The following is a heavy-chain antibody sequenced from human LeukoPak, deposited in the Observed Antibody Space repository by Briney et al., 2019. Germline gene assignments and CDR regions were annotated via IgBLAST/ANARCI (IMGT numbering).Heavy chain of an antibody. D-gene: IGHD3-22*01. Sequence: PSETLSLTCAVSGGSISSNSYYWGWIRQPPGKGLEWIGSIYYSGSTYYNPSLKSRVTISVDTSKNQFSLKLSSVTAADTAVYYCARDFSTYYDSSSFYGDSCFDYWGQGILVTVSS. J-gene: IGHJ4*02. V-gene: IGHV4-39*02. CDR3: ARDFSTYYDSSSFYGDSCFDY. CDR2: IYYSGST. CDR1: GGSISSNSYY.